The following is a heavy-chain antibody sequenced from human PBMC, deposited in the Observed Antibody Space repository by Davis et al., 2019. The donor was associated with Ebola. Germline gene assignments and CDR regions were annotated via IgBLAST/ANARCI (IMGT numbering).Heavy chain of an antibody. Sequence: WVRQAPGKGLEWIGSIYYSGITYYNPSLKSRVTISVDTSKNQFSLKLSSVTAADTAVYYCARRQTDAAGSYWYFDLWGRGTLVTVSS. CDR3: ARRQTDAAGSYWYFDL. CDR2: IYYSGIT. V-gene: IGHV4-39*01. D-gene: IGHD6-13*01. J-gene: IGHJ2*01.